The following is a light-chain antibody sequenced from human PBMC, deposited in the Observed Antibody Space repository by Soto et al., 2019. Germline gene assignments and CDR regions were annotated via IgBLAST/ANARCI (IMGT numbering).Light chain of an antibody. Sequence: EIVLTQSPATLSLSPGERATLSCRASQSVRNDLVWYHQKPGQAPRLVIYYASNRASGIPARFSGSGSGTDFTLTISSLEPEDFAVYYCQQRSSWPPTFGGGTKVEFK. CDR1: QSVRND. J-gene: IGKJ4*01. CDR3: QQRSSWPPT. CDR2: YAS. V-gene: IGKV3-11*01.